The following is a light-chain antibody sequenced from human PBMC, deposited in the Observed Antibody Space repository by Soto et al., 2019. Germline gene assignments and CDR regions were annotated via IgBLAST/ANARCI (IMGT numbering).Light chain of an antibody. V-gene: IGKV3-20*01. CDR2: GAS. CDR3: QQYCSSPYT. CDR1: QSVSSSY. J-gene: IGKJ2*01. Sequence: EIVLTQSPGTLSLSPGERATLSCRASQSVSSSYLAWYQQKPGQAPRLLIYGASSRATGIPDRFSGSGSGTDFTLSISRLEPEALAVYYCQQYCSSPYTFGQGTKLEIK.